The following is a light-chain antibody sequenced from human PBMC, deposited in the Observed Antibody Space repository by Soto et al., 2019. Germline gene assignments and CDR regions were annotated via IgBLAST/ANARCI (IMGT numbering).Light chain of an antibody. CDR1: QSVLYTSNNKNY. V-gene: IGKV4-1*01. Sequence: DIVMTQSPDSLAVSLGERATINCKSSQSVLYTSNNKNYLAWYQQKPGQPPKLLIYWASARDSGVPDRFSSSGSGKDFTLTVSRLQAEDVAVYYCQQYYSSPYTFGQGTKLEIQ. CDR3: QQYYSSPYT. J-gene: IGKJ2*01. CDR2: WAS.